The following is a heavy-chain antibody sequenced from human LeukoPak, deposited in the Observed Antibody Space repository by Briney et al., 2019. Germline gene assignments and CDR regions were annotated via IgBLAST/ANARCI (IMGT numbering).Heavy chain of an antibody. CDR1: GFTFSSYS. CDR3: AGGSYYYDSSGYRREFDY. D-gene: IGHD3-22*01. Sequence: GGSLRLSCAASGFTFSSYSMNWVRQAPGKGLEWVSYISSSSSTIYYADSVKGRFTISRDNARNSLYLQMNSLRDEDTAVYYCAGGSYYYDSSGYRREFDYWGQGTLVTVSS. CDR2: ISSSSSTI. V-gene: IGHV3-48*02. J-gene: IGHJ4*02.